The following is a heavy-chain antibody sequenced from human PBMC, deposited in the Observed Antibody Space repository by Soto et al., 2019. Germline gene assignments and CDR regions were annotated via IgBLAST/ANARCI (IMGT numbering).Heavy chain of an antibody. J-gene: IGHJ4*02. CDR3: ARSYDFWSGYYTFDY. V-gene: IGHV1-46*03. Sequence: ASVKVSCKASGYTFTSYYMHWVRQAPAQGLEWMGIINPSGGSTSYAQKFQGRVTMTRDTSTSTVYMELSSLRSEDTAVYYCARSYDFWSGYYTFDYWGQGTLVTVSS. CDR2: INPSGGST. D-gene: IGHD3-3*01. CDR1: GYTFTSYY.